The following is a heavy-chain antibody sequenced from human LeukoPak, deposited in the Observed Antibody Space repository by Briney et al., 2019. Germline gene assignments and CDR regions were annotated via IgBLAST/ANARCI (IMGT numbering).Heavy chain of an antibody. Sequence: GGSLRLSCAASGFTFSSYGMHWVRQAPGKGLEWVAVISYDGSNKYYADSVKGRFTISRDNSKNTLYLQMNSLRAEDTAVYYCAKAGGIAVAGPFQHWGQGTLVTVSS. J-gene: IGHJ1*01. CDR1: GFTFSSYG. D-gene: IGHD6-19*01. CDR2: ISYDGSNK. CDR3: AKAGGIAVAGPFQH. V-gene: IGHV3-30*18.